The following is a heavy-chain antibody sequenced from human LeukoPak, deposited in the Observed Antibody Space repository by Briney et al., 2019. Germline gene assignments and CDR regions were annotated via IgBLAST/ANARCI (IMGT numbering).Heavy chain of an antibody. Sequence: GGSLRLSCAASGFTFSSYAMHWVRQAPGKGLEWVAVISYDGSNKYYADSVKGRFTISRDNAKNSLYLQMNSLRAEDTAVYYCARDRIRLHDAVDYWGQGTLVTVSS. CDR2: ISYDGSNK. D-gene: IGHD5-24*01. J-gene: IGHJ4*02. CDR3: ARDRIRLHDAVDY. CDR1: GFTFSSYA. V-gene: IGHV3-30-3*01.